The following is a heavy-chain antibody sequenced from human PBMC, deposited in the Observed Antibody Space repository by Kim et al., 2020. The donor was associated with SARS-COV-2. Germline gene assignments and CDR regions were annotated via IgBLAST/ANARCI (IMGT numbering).Heavy chain of an antibody. CDR1: GFTFRSYG. CDR3: SRGPLDDDSCYVDY. V-gene: IGHV3-33*01. Sequence: GGSLRLSCAASGFTFRSYGMHWVRQAPGKGLEWLAVIWYDVSNKYYGDSVKGRFTIYRDTSKNTVHLPMNSLRDEDTAVYYCSRGPLDDDSCYVDYWGQG. CDR2: IWYDVSNK. J-gene: IGHJ4*02. D-gene: IGHD3-22*01.